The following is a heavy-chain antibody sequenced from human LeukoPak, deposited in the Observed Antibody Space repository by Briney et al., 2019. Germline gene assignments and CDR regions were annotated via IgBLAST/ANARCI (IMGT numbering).Heavy chain of an antibody. V-gene: IGHV4-39*01. Sequence: PSETLSLTCTVSGGSMSSSSYYWGWIRQPPGKGLEWIGSIYSSGSTYYNPSLKSRFTISVDTSKNQFSLKLSSVTAADTAVYYCARGRNLSLRRYYGGNDPPYNWFDPWGQGTLVTVSS. D-gene: IGHD4-23*01. J-gene: IGHJ5*02. CDR1: GGSMSSSSYY. CDR3: ARGRNLSLRRYYGGNDPPYNWFDP. CDR2: IYSSGST.